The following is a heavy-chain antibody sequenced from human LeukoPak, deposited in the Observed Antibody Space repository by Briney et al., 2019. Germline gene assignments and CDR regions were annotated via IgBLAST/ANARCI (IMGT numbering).Heavy chain of an antibody. CDR1: GYTFTSYY. J-gene: IGHJ4*02. CDR3: ARSLTGYYDSSGF. V-gene: IGHV1-46*01. D-gene: IGHD3-22*01. CDR2: INPSGGTT. Sequence: ASVKVSCRASGYTFTSYYMHWVRQAPGQGLEWMGIINPSGGTTSYAQKFQGRVTMTRDTSTSTIYMELSSLRSEDTAVYYCARSLTGYYDSSGFWGQGTLVTVSS.